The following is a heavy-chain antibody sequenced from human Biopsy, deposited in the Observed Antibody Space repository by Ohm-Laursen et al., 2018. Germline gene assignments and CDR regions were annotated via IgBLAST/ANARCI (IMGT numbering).Heavy chain of an antibody. J-gene: IGHJ5*02. CDR1: GYTFTSYD. V-gene: IGHV1-8*01. D-gene: IGHD1-7*01. Sequence: ASVKVSCKAPGYTFTSYDITWVRQASGQGPEWIGWLNPVSGNSNFGQKFRGRVPVTSDTSISTAYMELSGLTSDDTATYYCGRAVRNQLLTDPWGQGTLVTVTS. CDR2: LNPVSGNS. CDR3: GRAVRNQLLTDP.